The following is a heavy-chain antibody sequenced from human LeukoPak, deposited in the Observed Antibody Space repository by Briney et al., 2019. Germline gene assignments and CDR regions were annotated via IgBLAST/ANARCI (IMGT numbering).Heavy chain of an antibody. D-gene: IGHD4/OR15-4a*01. J-gene: IGHJ4*02. V-gene: IGHV4-39*01. Sequence: SETQSLTCTVPGGSIRSSSYYWGWIRQPPGKGLEWIGSIYYSGSTYYNPSLKSRVTISVDTSKNQFSLNLNSVTAADTAVYYCARQRWGDYGRVDYWGQGTLVTVSS. CDR2: IYYSGST. CDR1: GGSIRSSSYY. CDR3: ARQRWGDYGRVDY.